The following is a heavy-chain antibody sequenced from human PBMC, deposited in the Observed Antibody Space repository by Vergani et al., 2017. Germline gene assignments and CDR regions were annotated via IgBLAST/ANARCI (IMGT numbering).Heavy chain of an antibody. CDR2: INHSGST. J-gene: IGHJ4*02. V-gene: IGHV4-34*01. Sequence: QVQLQQWGAGLLKPSETLSLTCAVYGGSFSGYYWSWIRQPPGKGLEWIGEINHSGSTNYNPSLKSRVTISVDTSKNQFSLKLSSVTAADTAVYYCARDHSGWYPTYYFDYWGQGTLVTVSS. CDR3: ARDHSGWYPTYYFDY. CDR1: GGSFSGYY. D-gene: IGHD6-19*01.